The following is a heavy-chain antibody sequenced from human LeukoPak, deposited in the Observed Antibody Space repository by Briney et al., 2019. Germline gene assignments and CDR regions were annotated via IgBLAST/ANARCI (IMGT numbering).Heavy chain of an antibody. D-gene: IGHD3-10*01. Sequence: ETLSLTCTVSGGSISSSSYYWGWIRQPPGKGLEWVSAITATSSSTHDADSVQGRFTISRDNSKNTLYLQMNSLRPEDTAIYYCAKLFESGTYNNFFHYWGQGTLVTVSS. CDR1: GGSISSSSYY. J-gene: IGHJ4*02. V-gene: IGHV3-23*01. CDR2: ITATSSST. CDR3: AKLFESGTYNNFFHY.